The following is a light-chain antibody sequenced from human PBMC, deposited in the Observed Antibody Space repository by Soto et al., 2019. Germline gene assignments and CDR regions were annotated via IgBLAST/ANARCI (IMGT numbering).Light chain of an antibody. J-gene: IGLJ2*01. V-gene: IGLV2-23*02. CDR2: EVS. CDR3: CSYASSSTLV. Sequence: QSVLTQPASVSGSPRQSITISCTGTSSDVGTYNLVSWYQQHPGKAPKLMIYEVSKRPSGVSNRFSGSKSGNTASLTISGLQAEDEADYYCCSYASSSTLVFGGGTKLTVL. CDR1: SSDVGTYNL.